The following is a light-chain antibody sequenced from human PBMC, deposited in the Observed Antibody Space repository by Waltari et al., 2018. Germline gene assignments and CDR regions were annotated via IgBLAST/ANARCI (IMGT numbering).Light chain of an antibody. J-gene: IGLJ2*01. V-gene: IGLV2-14*03. CDR2: DVT. CDR3: SSYASSSTLVV. CDR1: ISDVSGYDY. Sequence: QSALTQPASVSGSPGHSITISCTGTISDVSGYDYVSWYQQHPDKAPKLMIYDVTNRPSGVSNRFSGSKSCNTASLTISGLQAEDEADYYCSSYASSSTLVVFGGGTKLTVL.